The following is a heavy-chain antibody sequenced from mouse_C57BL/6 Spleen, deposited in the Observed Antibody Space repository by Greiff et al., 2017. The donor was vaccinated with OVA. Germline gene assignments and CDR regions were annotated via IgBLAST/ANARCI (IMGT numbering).Heavy chain of an antibody. D-gene: IGHD1-1*01. CDR3: TRRDYGSSYLN. V-gene: IGHV1-15*01. CDR1: GYTFTDYE. J-gene: IGHJ3*01. Sequence: VQLQQSGAELVRPGASVKLSCKASGYTFTDYEMHWVKQTHVHGLEWIGAIDPETGGPAYNQQFKGNAILTADKSSSTAYMELLSLTSEDSAVYYCTRRDYGSSYLNWGQGTLVTVSA. CDR2: IDPETGGP.